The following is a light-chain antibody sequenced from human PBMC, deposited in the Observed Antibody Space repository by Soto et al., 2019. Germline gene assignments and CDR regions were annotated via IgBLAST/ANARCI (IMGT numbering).Light chain of an antibody. V-gene: IGKV3-20*01. Sequence: EIVLTQSPGTLSLSPGERATLSYRASQSVSSSYLAWYQQKPGQAPSLLIYGASRRATGIPDRFSGSGSGTDFTLTISRLEPEDFAVYYCQQYDSSPITFGQGTRLEI. CDR1: QSVSSSY. CDR3: QQYDSSPIT. J-gene: IGKJ5*01. CDR2: GAS.